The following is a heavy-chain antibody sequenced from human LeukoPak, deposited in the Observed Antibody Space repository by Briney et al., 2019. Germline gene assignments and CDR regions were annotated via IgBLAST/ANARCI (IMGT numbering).Heavy chain of an antibody. CDR3: ATQGRGVPAARDYYYMDV. D-gene: IGHD2-2*01. J-gene: IGHJ6*03. V-gene: IGHV1-24*01. CDR2: FDPEDGET. CDR1: GYTLTELS. Sequence: ASVKVSCKVSGYTLTELSMHWVRQAPGKGLEWMGGFDPEDGETIYAQKFQGRVTMTEDTSTNTAYMELSSLRSEDTAVYYCATQGRGVPAARDYYYMDVWGKGTTVTVSS.